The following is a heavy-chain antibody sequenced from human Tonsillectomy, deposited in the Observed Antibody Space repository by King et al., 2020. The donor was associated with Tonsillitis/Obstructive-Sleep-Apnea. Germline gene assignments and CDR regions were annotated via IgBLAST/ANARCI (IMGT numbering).Heavy chain of an antibody. CDR3: ARDNGGGSAFDI. V-gene: IGHV4-34*01. J-gene: IGHJ3*02. CDR2: SSHTGST. Sequence: VQLQQWGAGLLKPSETLSLTCGVYGGSFSGYYWSWIRQPPGKGLEWIGESSHTGSTNYNPSLKSRVTISVDTSKKQLSLKLSSVTAADTAVYYCARDNGGGSAFDIWGQGKMVTVSS. CDR1: GGSFSGYY. D-gene: IGHD3-16*01.